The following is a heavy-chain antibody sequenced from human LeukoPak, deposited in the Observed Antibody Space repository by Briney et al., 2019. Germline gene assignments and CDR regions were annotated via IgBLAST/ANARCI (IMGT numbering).Heavy chain of an antibody. CDR1: GFSLSTRGVG. CDR3: AHRRILTAYYYAGAFDY. J-gene: IGHJ4*02. Sequence: SGPTLVNPTQTLTLTCTFSGFSLSTRGVGVGWIRQPPVKAPECLSLIYWDNEKRYIPSHKSRITINKDTSKHQVVLTMTNMDPVDTATYYCAHRRILTAYYYAGAFDYWGQGTLVTVSS. CDR2: IYWDNEK. V-gene: IGHV2-5*02. D-gene: IGHD3-9*01.